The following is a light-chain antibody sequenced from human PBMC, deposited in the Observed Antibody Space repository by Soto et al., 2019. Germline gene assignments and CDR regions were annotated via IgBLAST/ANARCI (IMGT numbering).Light chain of an antibody. J-gene: IGKJ1*01. V-gene: IGKV1-17*01. Sequence: DIQMTQSPSSLSASVGDRVTITCRASQGISNDLGWYQQKPGKAPKRLIYAASSLQSGVPSRFGGSGSGTEFTLTISSLQPEEWASYYCLQYNSYPWTFGQGTKVEIK. CDR3: LQYNSYPWT. CDR1: QGISND. CDR2: AAS.